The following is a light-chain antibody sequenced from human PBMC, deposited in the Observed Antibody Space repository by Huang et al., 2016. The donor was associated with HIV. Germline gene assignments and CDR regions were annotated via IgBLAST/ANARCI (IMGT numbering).Light chain of an antibody. V-gene: IGKV3-15*01. CDR3: QQYHNWPPLT. J-gene: IGKJ4*01. CDR1: QSVNRN. CDR2: GAS. Sequence: EIVMMQSPATLSVSPGESATLSCRASQSVNRNLAWYQQRHGQAPRLLISGASTRATGIPARVSGSGCGSEITLTISSLQSDDFAVYFCQQYHNWPPLTFGGGSKVEIK.